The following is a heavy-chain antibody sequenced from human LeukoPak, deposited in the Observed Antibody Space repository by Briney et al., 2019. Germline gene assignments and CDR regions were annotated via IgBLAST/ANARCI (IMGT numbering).Heavy chain of an antibody. D-gene: IGHD3-22*01. Sequence: ALVKVSCKASGYTFTDYYMHWLRQAPGQGLEWMGWINPNSGGTNYAQRFQGRVTMTRDTAISTAYMELIRLISDDTAVYYCATYSSAYYSGFDYWGQGTLVTVSS. CDR3: ATYSSAYYSGFDY. CDR1: GYTFTDYY. J-gene: IGHJ4*02. V-gene: IGHV1-2*02. CDR2: INPNSGGT.